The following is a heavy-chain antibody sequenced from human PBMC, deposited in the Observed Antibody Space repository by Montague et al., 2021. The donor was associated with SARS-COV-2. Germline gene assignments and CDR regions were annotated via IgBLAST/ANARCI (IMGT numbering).Heavy chain of an antibody. J-gene: IGHJ3*02. D-gene: IGHD2-15*01. CDR2: ISSSGSTI. Sequence: SLRLSCSASGFTFSSYEMNWVRQAPGKGLEWVSYISSSGSTIYYADSVKGRFTISGDNAKNSLYLQMNSLRAEDTAVYYCASEQYCSGGSCFYDAFDIWGQGTMVTVSS. CDR3: ASEQYCSGGSCFYDAFDI. CDR1: GFTFSSYE. V-gene: IGHV3-48*03.